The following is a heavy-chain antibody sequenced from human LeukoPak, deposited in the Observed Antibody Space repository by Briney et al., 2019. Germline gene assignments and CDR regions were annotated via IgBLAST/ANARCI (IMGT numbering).Heavy chain of an antibody. CDR3: AREVRSSLYYYYYMDV. V-gene: IGHV4-39*07. D-gene: IGHD6-6*01. CDR2: IYYSGST. Sequence: PSETLSLTCTVSGGSISSSSYYWGWIRQPPGKGLEWIGSIYYSGSTYYNPSLKSRVTISVDTSKNQFSLKLSSVTAADTAVYYCAREVRSSLYYYYYMDVWGKGTTVTVSS. CDR1: GGSISSSSYY. J-gene: IGHJ6*03.